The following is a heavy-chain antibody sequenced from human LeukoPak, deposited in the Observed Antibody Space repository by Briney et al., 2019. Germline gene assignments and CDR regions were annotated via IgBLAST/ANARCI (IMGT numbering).Heavy chain of an antibody. V-gene: IGHV1-2*02. CDR2: INPKSGGT. D-gene: IGHD3-10*01. Sequence: GASVKVSCKASGHTFTGQYMHWVRQAPGQGLEWMGWINPKSGGTKYAQKFQGRVTMTTDTSMSTAYMELSRLRFDDTAVYFCARDRSENWFDPWGQGTLVTVSS. CDR1: GHTFTGQY. CDR3: ARDRSENWFDP. J-gene: IGHJ5*02.